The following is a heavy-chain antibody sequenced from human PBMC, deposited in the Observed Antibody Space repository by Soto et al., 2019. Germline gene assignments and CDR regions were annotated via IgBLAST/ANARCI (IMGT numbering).Heavy chain of an antibody. Sequence: PGGSLRLSFSASGFIFSSFGMHWVLHAPFNWLEWVAHIWYDGSNTYYSDYVKGRLTISRDNSRNTVYLQMNSLRAEDTAVYHCVRDLLGSGGHFDYWGQGTPVTVSS. CDR3: VRDLLGSGGHFDY. J-gene: IGHJ4*02. CDR1: GFIFSSFG. CDR2: IWYDGSNT. D-gene: IGHD7-27*01. V-gene: IGHV3-33*01.